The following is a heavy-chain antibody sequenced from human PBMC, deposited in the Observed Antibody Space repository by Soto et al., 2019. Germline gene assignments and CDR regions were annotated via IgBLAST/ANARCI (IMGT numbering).Heavy chain of an antibody. J-gene: IGHJ4*02. Sequence: QVQLVQSGAEVKKPGSSVRVSCTASEGTFDFYTIGWVRQAPGKGLEWMGRFIPMVTMTAYAQKFQGRVTITTEKSTSTVYMILSSLTSDDTAIYYCATNYGAGSTHFDYWGQGTPVTVSS. D-gene: IGHD3-10*01. V-gene: IGHV1-69*02. CDR1: EGTFDFYT. CDR3: ATNYGAGSTHFDY. CDR2: FIPMVTMT.